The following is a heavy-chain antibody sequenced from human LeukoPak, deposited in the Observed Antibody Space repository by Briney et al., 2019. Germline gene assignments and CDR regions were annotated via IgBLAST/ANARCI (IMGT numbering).Heavy chain of an antibody. CDR2: IWYDGSNK. D-gene: IGHD3-16*01. V-gene: IGHV3-30*02. Sequence: HPGGSLRLSCAASGFTFSSYGMHWVRQAPGKGLEWVAVIWYDGSNKYYADSVKGRFTISRDNSKNTLYLQMNSLRAEDTAVYYCAKRLPAGGGFDYWGQGTLVTVSS. J-gene: IGHJ4*02. CDR1: GFTFSSYG. CDR3: AKRLPAGGGFDY.